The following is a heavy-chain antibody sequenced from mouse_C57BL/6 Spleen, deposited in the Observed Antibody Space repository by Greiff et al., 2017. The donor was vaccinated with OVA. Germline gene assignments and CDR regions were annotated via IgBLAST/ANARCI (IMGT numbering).Heavy chain of an antibody. V-gene: IGHV7-3*01. CDR1: GFTFTDYY. J-gene: IGHJ3*01. D-gene: IGHD1-1*01. Sequence: DVMLVESGGGLVQPGGSLSLSCAASGFTFTDYYMSWVRQPPGKALEWLGFIRNKANGYTTEYSASVKGRFTISRDNSQSILYLQMNALRAEDSATYYCASLYYGSSSFAYWGQGTLVTVSA. CDR3: ASLYYGSSSFAY. CDR2: IRNKANGYTT.